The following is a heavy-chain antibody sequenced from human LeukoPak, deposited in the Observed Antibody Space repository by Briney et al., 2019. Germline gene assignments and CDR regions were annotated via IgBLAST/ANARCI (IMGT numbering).Heavy chain of an antibody. V-gene: IGHV3-20*04. CDR2: IFPTSREI. J-gene: IGHJ4*02. CDR1: GFTFDDYG. D-gene: IGHD5-18*01. CDR3: ATYRQVMLPFES. Sequence: GGSLRLSCAASGFTFDDYGMIWVRQPPGKGLEWVSSIFPTSREIHYADSVRGRFTISRDNSKSTLSLQMNSLRAEDTAIYYCATYRQVMLPFESWGQGTLVTVSS.